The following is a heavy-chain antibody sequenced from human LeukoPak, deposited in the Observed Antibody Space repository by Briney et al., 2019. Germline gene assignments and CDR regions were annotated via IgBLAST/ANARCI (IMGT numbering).Heavy chain of an antibody. CDR2: IVPVLEAT. CDR1: GNTISSYA. CDR3: AREGDVFGPFDS. V-gene: IGHV1-69*04. J-gene: IGHJ4*02. D-gene: IGHD3-16*01. Sequence: ASVNVSCKSSGNTISSYAIIWVRQAPGQGLEGLGRIVPVLEATKYSQKLEGRVTITADKSTVTAYMEVNGLRPDDTAVYYCAREGDVFGPFDSWGQGTLVTVSS.